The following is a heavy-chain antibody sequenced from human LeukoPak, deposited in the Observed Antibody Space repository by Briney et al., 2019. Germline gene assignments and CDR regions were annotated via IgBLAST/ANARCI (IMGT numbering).Heavy chain of an antibody. CDR3: AGSVWRGGGLGDY. V-gene: IGHV1-69*11. D-gene: IGHD3-3*01. J-gene: IGHJ4*02. CDR2: FIPVLGTA. CDR1: GYTFTSYA. Sequence: SVKVSCKASGYTFTSYAISWVRQAPGQGLEWMGRFIPVLGTAKYAQKFQDRVTITTDESTGTSYMELSSLRFEDTAVYYCAGSVWRGGGLGDYWGQGTLVSVSS.